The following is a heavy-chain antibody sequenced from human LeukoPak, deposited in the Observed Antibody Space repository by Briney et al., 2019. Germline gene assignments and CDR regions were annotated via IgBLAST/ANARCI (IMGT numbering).Heavy chain of an antibody. CDR3: ARGPPNWGYDY. D-gene: IGHD7-27*01. CDR1: GYTFTSHD. V-gene: IGHV1-8*01. CDR2: MSPNSGDT. J-gene: IGHJ4*02. Sequence: ASVKVSCKASGYTFTSHDFNWVRQATGQRPEWMGWMSPNSGDTGYAQKFQDRVTMTRNTSISTAYMELSSLRSDDTAVYYCARGPPNWGYDYWGPGTLVTVSS.